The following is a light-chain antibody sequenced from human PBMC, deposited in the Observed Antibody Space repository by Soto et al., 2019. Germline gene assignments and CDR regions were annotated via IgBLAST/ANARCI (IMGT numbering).Light chain of an antibody. CDR3: QQYNNWPPWT. CDR1: QSVSTN. CDR2: GSS. V-gene: IGKV3-15*01. Sequence: EIVMTQSPATLSLSPGERATLSCRVSQSVSTNLAGYQQKPGQDPMVLIYGSSTRATGIPARFSRSGSGTESTRTISSLQSEALVVYDCQQYNNWPPWTFGQGTKVELQ. J-gene: IGKJ1*01.